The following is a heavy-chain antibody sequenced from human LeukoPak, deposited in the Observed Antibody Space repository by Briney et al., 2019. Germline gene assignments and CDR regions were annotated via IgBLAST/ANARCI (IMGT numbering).Heavy chain of an antibody. CDR3: ALYGSGSYFNELWFDP. CDR1: GGSISSYY. D-gene: IGHD3-10*01. J-gene: IGHJ5*02. Sequence: SETLSLTCTVSGGSISSYYWSWIRQPPGKGLEWIGYIYYSGSTNYNPSLKSRVTISVDTSKNQFSLKLSSVTAADTAVYYCALYGSGSYFNELWFDPWGQGTLVTVSS. CDR2: IYYSGST. V-gene: IGHV4-59*01.